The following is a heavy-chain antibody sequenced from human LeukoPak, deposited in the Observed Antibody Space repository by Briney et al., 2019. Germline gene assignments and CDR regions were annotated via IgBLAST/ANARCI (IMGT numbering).Heavy chain of an antibody. Sequence: ASVKVSCKASGYTFTGYYMHWVRQAPGQGLEWMGWINPNSGGTNYAQKFQGRVTMTRDTSISTAYMELSRLRSDDTAVYYCARGDYYDSSGYHDAFDIWGQGTMVTVSS. CDR1: GYTFTGYY. J-gene: IGHJ3*02. CDR2: INPNSGGT. V-gene: IGHV1-2*02. D-gene: IGHD3-22*01. CDR3: ARGDYYDSSGYHDAFDI.